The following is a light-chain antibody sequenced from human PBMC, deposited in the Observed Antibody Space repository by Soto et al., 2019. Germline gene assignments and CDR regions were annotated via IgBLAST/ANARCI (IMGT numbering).Light chain of an antibody. CDR2: GAS. V-gene: IGKV3-20*01. CDR3: QQYGHSPFT. CDR1: QRITSNF. J-gene: IGKJ2*01. Sequence: EIVLTQSPVTLSLSPGERATISCRASQRITSNFLAWFQQKAGLAPRLLIYGASTIASGVPDRFSGGGSGTDFVLTISRLEPEDFAVYYCQQYGHSPFTFGQGTKLQIK.